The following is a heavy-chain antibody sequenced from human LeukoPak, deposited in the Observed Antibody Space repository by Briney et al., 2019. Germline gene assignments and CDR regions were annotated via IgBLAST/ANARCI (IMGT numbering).Heavy chain of an antibody. V-gene: IGHV1-2*06. CDR1: GYTFTGYY. CDR3: ARGGYSWHYYYGMDV. D-gene: IGHD2-15*01. Sequence: ASVKVSCKASGYTFTGYYIHWVRQAPGQGLDWMGRINPNNGGTNYAQKFQGRVTMTRDMSMSTAYMELSRLRSDDTAVYYCARGGYSWHYYYGMDVWGQGTTVTVSS. CDR2: INPNNGGT. J-gene: IGHJ6*02.